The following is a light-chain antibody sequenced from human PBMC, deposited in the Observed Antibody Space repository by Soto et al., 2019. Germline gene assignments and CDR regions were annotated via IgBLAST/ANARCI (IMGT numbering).Light chain of an antibody. J-gene: IGKJ1*01. V-gene: IGKV2-30*01. CDR1: QSIVYSDGNAY. CDR3: MQGTVWPPT. CDR2: RTS. Sequence: DVVMTQSPLSLPVTLGQPASISCRSSQSIVYSDGNAYLSWFQQRPGQPPRRLIYRTSNRDSGVPERFSGSGSGPDFTLTISRVEAEDVGVYYCMQGTVWPPTFGRGTKVEIK.